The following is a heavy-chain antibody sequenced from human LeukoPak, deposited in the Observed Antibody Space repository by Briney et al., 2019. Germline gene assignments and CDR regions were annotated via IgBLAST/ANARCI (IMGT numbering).Heavy chain of an antibody. D-gene: IGHD3-10*01. CDR2: IRDDGRST. V-gene: IGHV3-74*01. CDR3: ARDDGAYSSGSYADY. CDR1: GFTFSNYY. J-gene: IGHJ4*02. Sequence: GGSLRLSCVASGFTFSNYYMHWVRQAPGKGLVWVSRIRDDGRSTSYADSVKGRFTISRDNAKNTLYLQMNSLRAEDTAVYYCARDDGAYSSGSYADYWGQGTLVTVSS.